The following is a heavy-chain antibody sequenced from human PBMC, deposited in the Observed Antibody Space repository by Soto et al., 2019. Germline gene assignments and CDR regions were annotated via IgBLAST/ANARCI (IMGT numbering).Heavy chain of an antibody. CDR2: ISAYNGNT. CDR3: AREVPYDSSGYYYAFDI. D-gene: IGHD3-22*01. Sequence: ASAKVSCKASGYTFTSYGISWVRQAPGQGLEWMGWISAYNGNTNYAQKLQGRVTMTTDTSTSTAYMELRSLRSDDTAVYYCAREVPYDSSGYYYAFDIWGQGTMVTVSS. CDR1: GYTFTSYG. V-gene: IGHV1-18*01. J-gene: IGHJ3*02.